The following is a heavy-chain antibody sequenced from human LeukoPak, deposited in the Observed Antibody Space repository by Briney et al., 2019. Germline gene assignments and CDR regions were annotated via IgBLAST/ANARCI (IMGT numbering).Heavy chain of an antibody. D-gene: IGHD1-26*01. V-gene: IGHV3-30-3*01. CDR3: AKEEGSGTYAY. Sequence: PGGSLRLSCAASGFTFSSYAMHWVRQAPGKGLEWVAVISYDGSNKYYADSVKGRFTISRDNSKNTLYLQMNSLRAEDMAVYYCAKEEGSGTYAYWGQGTLVTVSS. J-gene: IGHJ4*02. CDR2: ISYDGSNK. CDR1: GFTFSSYA.